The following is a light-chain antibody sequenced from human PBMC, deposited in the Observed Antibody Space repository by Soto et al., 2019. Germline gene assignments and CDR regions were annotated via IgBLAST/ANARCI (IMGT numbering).Light chain of an antibody. Sequence: QSALTQPASVSGSLGQSITISCTGTSSDFGGYKYVSWYQQHPGKAPKLIIFEVSNRPSGVYDRFSGSNSGNTASLTISGLQAEDEADYYCTSYSRYRVLVFGGGTKLTVL. CDR2: EVS. CDR1: SSDFGGYKY. V-gene: IGLV2-14*01. CDR3: TSYSRYRVLV. J-gene: IGLJ3*02.